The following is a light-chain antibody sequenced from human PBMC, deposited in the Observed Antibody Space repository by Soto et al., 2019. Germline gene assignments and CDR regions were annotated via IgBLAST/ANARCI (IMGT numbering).Light chain of an antibody. Sequence: QSVLTQPPSVSAAPGQKVTISCSGSSSNIGNNYVSWYQQLPGTAPKLLIYENNKRPSGIPDRFSGSKSGTSATLGITGLQTGDEADYYWGTWDSSLSASYVFGNGTKVT. CDR2: ENN. CDR3: GTWDSSLSASYV. CDR1: SSNIGNNY. V-gene: IGLV1-51*02. J-gene: IGLJ1*01.